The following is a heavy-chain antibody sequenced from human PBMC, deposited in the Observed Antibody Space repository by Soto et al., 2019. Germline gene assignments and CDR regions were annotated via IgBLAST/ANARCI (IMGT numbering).Heavy chain of an antibody. CDR1: GFTFSNAW. J-gene: IGHJ4*02. D-gene: IGHD3-16*02. Sequence: EVQLVESGGGLVKPGGSLRLSCAASGFTFSNAWMNWVRQAPGKGLEWVGRIKSKTDGGTTDYAAPVKGRFTISRDDSKITLYLQMNSLKTEDTAVYYCTTGMPTVWGCYRYSKIDYWGQGTLVTVSS. CDR2: IKSKTDGGTT. CDR3: TTGMPTVWGCYRYSKIDY. V-gene: IGHV3-15*07.